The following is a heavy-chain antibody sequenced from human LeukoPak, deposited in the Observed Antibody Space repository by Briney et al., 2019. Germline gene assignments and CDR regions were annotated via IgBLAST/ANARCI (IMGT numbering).Heavy chain of an antibody. CDR2: IYSGGST. J-gene: IGHJ4*02. V-gene: IGHV3-53*01. D-gene: IGHD3-9*01. Sequence: GGSLRLSCAASGFTFSSYAMSWVRQAPGKGLEWVSVIYSGGSTYYADSVKGRFTISRDNSKNTLYLQMNSLRAEDTAVYYCARSALRYFDWSEGPFDYWGQGTLVTVSS. CDR1: GFTFSSYA. CDR3: ARSALRYFDWSEGPFDY.